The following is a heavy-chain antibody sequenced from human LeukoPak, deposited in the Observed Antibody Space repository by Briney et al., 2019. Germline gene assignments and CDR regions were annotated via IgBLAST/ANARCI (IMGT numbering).Heavy chain of an antibody. CDR1: GFTFSNYA. D-gene: IGHD6-19*01. CDR2: ISGSGDST. J-gene: IGHJ4*02. CDR3: ARRSGIAVAGAFDY. V-gene: IGHV3-23*01. Sequence: GGSLRLSCAASGFTFSNYATRWVRQAPGKGLEWVSGISGSGDSTYYADSVKGRFTISRDNSKNALYLQMNSLRAEDTAVYYCARRSGIAVAGAFDYWGQGTLVTVSS.